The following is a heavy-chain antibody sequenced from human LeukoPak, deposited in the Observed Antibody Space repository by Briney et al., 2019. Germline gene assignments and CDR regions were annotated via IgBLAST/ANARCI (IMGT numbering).Heavy chain of an antibody. CDR3: ARDRGITIFGVVIQQNWFDP. D-gene: IGHD3-3*01. V-gene: IGHV3-74*01. CDR1: GFTFSNYW. Sequence: GGSLRLSCAASGFTFSNYWMHWVRQAPGKGLVWVSRINSDGSSTSYADSVKGRFTISRDNAKNTLYLQMNSLRAEDTAVYYCARDRGITIFGVVIQQNWFDPWGQGTLVTVSS. J-gene: IGHJ5*02. CDR2: INSDGSST.